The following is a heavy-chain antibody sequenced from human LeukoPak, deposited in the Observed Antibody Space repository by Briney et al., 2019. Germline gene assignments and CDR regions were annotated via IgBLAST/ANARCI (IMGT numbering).Heavy chain of an antibody. D-gene: IGHD5-12*01. Sequence: GASVKVSCKASGGTFSSYAISWVRQAPGQGLEWMGGIIPIFGTANYAQKFQGRVTITADESTSTAYMELSSLRSEDTAVYYCARLTRVWLRNDAFDIWGQGTMVTVSS. CDR3: ARLTRVWLRNDAFDI. V-gene: IGHV1-69*13. CDR2: IIPIFGTA. J-gene: IGHJ3*02. CDR1: GGTFSSYA.